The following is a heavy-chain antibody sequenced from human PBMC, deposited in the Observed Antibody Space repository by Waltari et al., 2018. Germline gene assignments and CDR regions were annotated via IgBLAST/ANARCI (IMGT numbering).Heavy chain of an antibody. V-gene: IGHV4-59*11. J-gene: IGHJ6*04. D-gene: IGHD3-22*01. CDR1: GGSISGHY. CDR2: IHYSGTP. CDR3: ARFITTWYADV. Sequence: QVQLQESGTGLVEPPETLSLTCDVSGGSISGHYWSWIRQSPGKGLEWIGNIHYSGTPNYSPSLKSRVTILLDTSKNQFSLKLSYVTVADTAVYYCARFITTWYADVWGKGTTVTVSA.